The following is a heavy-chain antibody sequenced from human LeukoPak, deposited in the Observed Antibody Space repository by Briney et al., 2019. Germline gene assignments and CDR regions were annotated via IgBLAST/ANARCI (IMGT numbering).Heavy chain of an antibody. CDR1: GYTFTSYG. Sequence: ASVKVSCKASGYTFTSYGISWVRQAPGQGLEWMGWISAYNGNTKYAQKLQGRVTMTTGPSTSTAYMELRNLRSDDTALYYCARAERFLEWYEDAFDIWGQGTVVTVSS. J-gene: IGHJ3*02. CDR2: ISAYNGNT. D-gene: IGHD3-3*01. CDR3: ARAERFLEWYEDAFDI. V-gene: IGHV1-18*01.